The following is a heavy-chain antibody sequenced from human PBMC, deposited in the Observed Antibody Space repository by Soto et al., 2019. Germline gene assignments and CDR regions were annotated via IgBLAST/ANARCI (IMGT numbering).Heavy chain of an antibody. CDR3: VRDGTKTLRDWFDP. CDR2: IYATGTT. D-gene: IGHD1-1*01. Sequence: SETLSLTCTVSGASISGFYWSWIRKSAGKGPEWIGRIYATGTTDYNPSLKSRVMMSVDTSKKQFSLKLRSVTAADTAVYYCVRDGTKTLRDWFDPWGQGISVTVSS. J-gene: IGHJ5*02. V-gene: IGHV4-4*07. CDR1: GASISGFY.